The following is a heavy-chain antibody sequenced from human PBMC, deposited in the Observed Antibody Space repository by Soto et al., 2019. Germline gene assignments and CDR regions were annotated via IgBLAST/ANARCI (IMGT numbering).Heavy chain of an antibody. V-gene: IGHV3-23*01. CDR1: GFPLGGMA. D-gene: IGHD6-13*01. CDR3: AKAYSSSWYWFDP. Sequence: EVQLLESGGGLVQPGGSLRPSCQASGFPLGGMAITGFRQAQGKGLEWVSAISGSGGSTYYADSVKGRFTISRDNSKNTLYLQMNSLRAEDTAVYYCAKAYSSSWYWFDPWGQGTLVTVSS. CDR2: ISGSGGST. J-gene: IGHJ5*02.